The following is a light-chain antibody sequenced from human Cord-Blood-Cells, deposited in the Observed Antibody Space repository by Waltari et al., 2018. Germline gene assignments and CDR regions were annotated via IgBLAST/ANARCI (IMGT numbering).Light chain of an antibody. CDR1: SSDVGGYNY. CDR2: DVS. V-gene: IGLV2-11*01. Sequence: QSALTQPRSVSGSPGQSVTISCTGTSSDVGGYNYVSWYQQHPGKVPKLMIYDVSKRPYGVPDRFPGSKSGNTASLTISGLQAEDEADYYCCSYAGSYNWVFGGGTKLTVL. J-gene: IGLJ3*02. CDR3: CSYAGSYNWV.